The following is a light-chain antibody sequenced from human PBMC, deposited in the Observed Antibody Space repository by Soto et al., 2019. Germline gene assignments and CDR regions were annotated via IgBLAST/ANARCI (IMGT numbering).Light chain of an antibody. CDR3: SSYTSSSTLLYV. CDR1: SSDVRGYNY. Sequence: QSALTQPASVSGSPGQSITISCTGTSSDVRGYNYVSWYQQHPGKAPKLMIYDVSNRPSGVSNRFSGSKSGNTASLTISGLQADDEADYYCSSYTSSSTLLYVFGTGTKLTVL. V-gene: IGLV2-14*01. CDR2: DVS. J-gene: IGLJ1*01.